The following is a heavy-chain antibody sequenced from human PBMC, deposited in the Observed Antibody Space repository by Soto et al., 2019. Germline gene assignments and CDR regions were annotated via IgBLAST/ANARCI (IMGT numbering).Heavy chain of an antibody. CDR2: INGDGTT. D-gene: IGHD6-25*01. V-gene: IGHV3-74*01. CDR1: GFIFSDYW. CDR3: GRGSGPRGRPY. J-gene: IGHJ4*02. Sequence: GGSLRLSCAASGFIFSDYWMHWVRQAPGKGLVWVARINGDGTTTYVDSVKGRFTISRDNAKNMMYLQMNSLRVEDTAMYYCGRGSGPRGRPYWGQGISVTVSS.